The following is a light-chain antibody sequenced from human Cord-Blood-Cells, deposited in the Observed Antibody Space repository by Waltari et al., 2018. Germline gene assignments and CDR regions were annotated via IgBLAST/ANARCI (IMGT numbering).Light chain of an antibody. J-gene: IGKJ2*01. Sequence: EIVLTQPPATLSLSPGESATLSCRASQSVSSYLACYQQKPGQAPRLLIYDASNRATGIPARFSGSGSGTDFTLTISSLEPEDFAVYYCQQRSNWPPGYTFGQGTKLEIK. CDR2: DAS. CDR3: QQRSNWPPGYT. V-gene: IGKV3-11*01. CDR1: QSVSSY.